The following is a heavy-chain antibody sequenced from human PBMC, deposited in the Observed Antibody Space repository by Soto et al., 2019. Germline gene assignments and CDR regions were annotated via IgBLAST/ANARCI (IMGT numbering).Heavy chain of an antibody. J-gene: IGHJ6*02. Sequence: LRLSCAASGFTFSSYGMHWVRQAPGKGLEWVAVIWYDGSNKYYADSVKGRFTISRDNSKNTLYLQMNSLRAEDTAVYYCAKAAYYYYGMDIWGQGTTVTVSS. CDR3: AKAAYYYYGMDI. CDR2: IWYDGSNK. D-gene: IGHD6-25*01. V-gene: IGHV3-33*06. CDR1: GFTFSSYG.